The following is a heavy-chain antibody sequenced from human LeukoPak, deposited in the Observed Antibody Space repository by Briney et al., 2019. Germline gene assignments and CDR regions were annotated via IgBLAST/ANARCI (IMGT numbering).Heavy chain of an antibody. CDR1: GFTFNNYS. J-gene: IGHJ4*02. D-gene: IGHD4-17*01. Sequence: PGGSLRLSCAASGFTFNNYSMNWVRQAPGKGLEWVSAISEDGRAKYYADSGKGRFTISRDNSQNTLYLQMNSLRAEDTAVYYCARDYADYVGYFFFDYWGQGTLVTVSS. CDR3: ARDYADYVGYFFFDY. CDR2: ISEDGRAK. V-gene: IGHV3-23*01.